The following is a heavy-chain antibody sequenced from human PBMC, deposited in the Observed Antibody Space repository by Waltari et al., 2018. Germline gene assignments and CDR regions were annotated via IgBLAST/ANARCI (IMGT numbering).Heavy chain of an antibody. V-gene: IGHV3-72*01. D-gene: IGHD2-15*01. J-gene: IGHJ4*02. CDR1: VFTFGDHY. CDR2: IRNKANSYTT. CDR3: VRVSTDSNYDY. Sequence: EVQLVESGGTLVQPGGSLRLSCAAAVFTFGDHYMDGVRQAPGKGLEWVGRIRNKANSYTTEYAASVKGRFTISRDDSKNTLFLRMNSLKTEDTAVYYCVRVSTDSNYDYWGQGTLVPVSS.